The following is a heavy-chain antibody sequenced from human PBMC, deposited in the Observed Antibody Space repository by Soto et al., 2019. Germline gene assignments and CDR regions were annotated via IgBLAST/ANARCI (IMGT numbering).Heavy chain of an antibody. CDR3: ARSARRVLTYGHVRSYCYYVMDV. D-gene: IGHD3-10*01. CDR2: IIPLFGIP. V-gene: IGHV1-69*13. CDR1: GDTLSRFG. J-gene: IGHJ6*02. Sequence: SVKVSCKASGDTLSRFGINWVRQAPGQGLEWMGGIIPLFGIPEYAQRFQDRVTLTADASTSTAYMEVTSLRPDDTAMYYCARSARRVLTYGHVRSYCYYVMDVWGQGTMVTVSS.